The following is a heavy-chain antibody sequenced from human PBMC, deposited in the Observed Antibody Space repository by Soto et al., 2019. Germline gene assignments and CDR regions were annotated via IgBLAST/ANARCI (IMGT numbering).Heavy chain of an antibody. Sequence: GASVKVSCKASGYSFTSYSIHWVRQAPGQSLEWMGWTNAGNGNTKYSQKFQGRVTITRDTSASTAYMELSSLRSEDTAVYYCARVATIVITGTIYGMDVWGQGTTVTVSS. V-gene: IGHV1-3*01. J-gene: IGHJ6*02. CDR2: TNAGNGNT. CDR1: GYSFTSYS. D-gene: IGHD1-20*01. CDR3: ARVATIVITGTIYGMDV.